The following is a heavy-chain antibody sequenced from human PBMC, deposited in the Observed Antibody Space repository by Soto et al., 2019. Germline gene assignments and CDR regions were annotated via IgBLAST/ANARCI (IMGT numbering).Heavy chain of an antibody. D-gene: IGHD2-15*01. V-gene: IGHV1-46*01. CDR3: ARDLDCSGGSCYSGPYYYGMDV. CDR1: GYTFTSYY. J-gene: IGHJ6*02. Sequence: QVQLVQSGAEVKKPGASVKVSCKASGYTFTSYYMHWVRQAPGQGLEWMGIINPSGGSTSYAQKFQGRVTMTRDTSTSTVYMELSSLRSEDTAVYYCARDLDCSGGSCYSGPYYYGMDVWGQGTTVTVSS. CDR2: INPSGGST.